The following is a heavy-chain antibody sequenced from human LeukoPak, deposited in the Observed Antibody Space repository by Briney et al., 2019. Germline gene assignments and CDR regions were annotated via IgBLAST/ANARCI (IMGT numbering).Heavy chain of an antibody. CDR2: ISDSGGST. D-gene: IGHD3-22*01. CDR1: GLTPSNYG. CDR3: AKRGVVIRVILVGFHKEAYYFDS. Sequence: GGSLRLSCAVSGLTPSNYGMSWVRQAPGKGLEWVAGISDSGGSTNYADSVKGRFTISRDNPKNTLYLQMNSLRAEDTAVYFCAKRGVVIRVILVGFHKEAYYFDSWGQGALVTVSS. J-gene: IGHJ4*02. V-gene: IGHV3-23*01.